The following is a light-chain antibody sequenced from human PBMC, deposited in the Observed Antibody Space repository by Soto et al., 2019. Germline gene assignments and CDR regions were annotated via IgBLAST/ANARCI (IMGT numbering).Light chain of an antibody. J-gene: IGLJ2*01. CDR3: SSYTNSSTLVG. Sequence: QSALTQPASVSGSPGQSSTISCTGTSSDVGGYNFVSWYQHHPGKAPKLIIYEVSNRPSGVSNRFFASKSGNTASLPISGLQAEDEADYYCSSYTNSSTLVGFGGGTKLTVL. V-gene: IGLV2-14*01. CDR2: EVS. CDR1: SSDVGGYNF.